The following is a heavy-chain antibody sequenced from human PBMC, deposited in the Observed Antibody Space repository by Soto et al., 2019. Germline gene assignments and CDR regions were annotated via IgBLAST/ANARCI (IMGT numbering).Heavy chain of an antibody. CDR3: ARRYYYDSSGYYLGD. CDR2: SDHSGSS. CDR1: GSSITSSNW. V-gene: IGHV4-4*02. J-gene: IGHJ4*02. Sequence: QVQLRESGPRLVKPSGTLSLTCAVSGSSITSSNWWTWVRQPPGKGLEWIGESDHSGSSNYNPSLKSRVTISVDKSKNQFFLKLTSVTAADTAVYYCARRYYYDSSGYYLGDWGQGTLVTVSS. D-gene: IGHD3-22*01.